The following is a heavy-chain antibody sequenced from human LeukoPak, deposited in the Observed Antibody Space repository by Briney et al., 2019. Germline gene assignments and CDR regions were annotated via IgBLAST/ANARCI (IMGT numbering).Heavy chain of an antibody. CDR3: ARGLDYYFDY. D-gene: IGHD3-9*01. J-gene: IGHJ4*02. Sequence: GGSLRLSCAASGFIFSSYWMSWVRQAPGKGLEWVANIKQDGSEKYYVDSVKGRFTISRDNAKNSLYLQMNSLRAEDTAVYYCARGLDYYFDYWGQGTLVTVSS. CDR2: IKQDGSEK. V-gene: IGHV3-7*04. CDR1: GFIFSSYW.